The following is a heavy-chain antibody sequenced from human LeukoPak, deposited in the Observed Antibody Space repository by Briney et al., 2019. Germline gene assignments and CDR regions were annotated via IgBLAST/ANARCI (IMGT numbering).Heavy chain of an antibody. CDR2: IYYSGST. D-gene: IGHD3-22*01. CDR3: AREGLRDYYDSSRRAFDI. V-gene: IGHV4-61*01. CDR1: GGSVSSNNYH. J-gene: IGHJ3*02. Sequence: SETLSLTCTVSGGSVSSNNYHWSWIRQPPGKGLEWIGYIYYSGSTNYNPSLKSRVTISVDTSKNQFSLKLSSVTAADTAVYYCAREGLRDYYDSSRRAFDIWGQGTMVTVSS.